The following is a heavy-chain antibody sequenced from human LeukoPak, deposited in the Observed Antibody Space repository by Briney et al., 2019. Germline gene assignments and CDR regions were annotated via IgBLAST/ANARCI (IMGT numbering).Heavy chain of an antibody. CDR1: GYTFTIYA. CDR2: FNVGNGNT. CDR3: ARDAHMTTVTSGYYYGMDV. Sequence: ASVKVSCKASGYTFTIYAMHWVRQAPGQRLEWMGWFNVGNGNTKYSQKFQGRVTITRDTSASTAYMELSSLRSEDTAVYYCARDAHMTTVTSGYYYGMDVWGKGTTVTVPS. D-gene: IGHD4-17*01. J-gene: IGHJ6*04. V-gene: IGHV1-3*01.